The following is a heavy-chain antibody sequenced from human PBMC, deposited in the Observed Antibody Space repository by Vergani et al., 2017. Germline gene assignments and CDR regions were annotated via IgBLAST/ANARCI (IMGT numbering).Heavy chain of an antibody. CDR1: GGPLSSYD. Sequence: QVQLVQSGAEVKKPGSSVKVYCKASGGPLSSYDTSGVRQAPGQGLEWMGGIIPIFGTVNYAQKFQGRVTITADESTSTAYMELSSLRSEDTAVYYCARDRREYSGYVAGGAFDIWGQGTMVTVSS. CDR2: IIPIFGTV. J-gene: IGHJ3*02. CDR3: ARDRREYSGYVAGGAFDI. D-gene: IGHD5-12*01. V-gene: IGHV1-69*01.